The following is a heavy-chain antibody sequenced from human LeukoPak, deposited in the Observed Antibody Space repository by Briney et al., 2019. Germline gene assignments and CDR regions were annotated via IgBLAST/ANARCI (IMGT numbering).Heavy chain of an antibody. CDR1: GGSFSGYY. Sequence: KPSETLSLTCAVYGGSFSGYYWSWIRQPPGKGLEWIGEINHSGSTNYNPSLKSRVTISVDTSKNQFSLKLSSVTAADTAVYYCARGYGSWGQETLVTVSS. CDR2: INHSGST. J-gene: IGHJ5*02. CDR3: ARGYGS. D-gene: IGHD3-10*01. V-gene: IGHV4-34*01.